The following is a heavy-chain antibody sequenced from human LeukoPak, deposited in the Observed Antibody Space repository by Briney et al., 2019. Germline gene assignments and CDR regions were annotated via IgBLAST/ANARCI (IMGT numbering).Heavy chain of an antibody. CDR2: ITGDGGTT. Sequence: GGSLRLSCAASGFTSADYAVYWGRHAPGKGLECVSFITGDGGTTYYADSVKGRFTTSRDNSKNSLFLEMNSLRTEDTALYYCTGGPGGRGFDYWGQGTLVTVSS. CDR3: TGGPGGRGFDY. CDR1: GFTSADYA. J-gene: IGHJ4*02. D-gene: IGHD3-10*01. V-gene: IGHV3-43*02.